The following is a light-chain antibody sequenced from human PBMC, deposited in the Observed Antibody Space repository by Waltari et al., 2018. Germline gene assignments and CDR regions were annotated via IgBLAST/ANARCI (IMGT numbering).Light chain of an antibody. V-gene: IGKV3D-11*02. Sequence: EIVLTQSPATLSLSPGERATITCSASQSVSSYLAWYQQKPGHAPRLLIYDASNRATCIPARFSGSGPGTDFTLTISSLKPEDFAVYYCQQRSNWHPETFGGWTKVGIK. CDR1: QSVSSY. CDR2: DAS. J-gene: IGKJ4*01. CDR3: QQRSNWHPET.